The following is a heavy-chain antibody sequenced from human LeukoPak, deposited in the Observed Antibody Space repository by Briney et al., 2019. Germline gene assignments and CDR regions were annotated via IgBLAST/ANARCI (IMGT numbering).Heavy chain of an antibody. J-gene: IGHJ4*02. CDR1: GFTFSTYA. V-gene: IGHV3-30*04. D-gene: IGHD6-19*01. CDR2: ISYDGSNK. CDR3: ARGVRIAVAGNIDY. Sequence: GGSLRLSCAASGFTFSTYAMHWVHQAPGKGLEWVAAISYDGSNKKYADSVKGRFTISRDNSKNTLYLQMNSLRAEDTAVYYCARGVRIAVAGNIDYWGQGTLVTVSS.